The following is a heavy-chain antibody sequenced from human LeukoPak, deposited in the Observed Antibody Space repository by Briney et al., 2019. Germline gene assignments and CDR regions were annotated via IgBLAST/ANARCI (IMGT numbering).Heavy chain of an antibody. CDR3: ARGVRDTTFGLADY. J-gene: IGHJ4*02. CDR1: GGSFSGYY. D-gene: IGHD1-26*01. CDR2: INHSGST. V-gene: IGHV4-34*01. Sequence: SETLSLTCAVYGGSFSGYYWSWIRQPPGKGLEWIGEINHSGSTNYNPSLKSRVTISTDTSKNHFSLNLNSVTAADTAVYFCARGVRDTTFGLADYWGQGTLVTVSS.